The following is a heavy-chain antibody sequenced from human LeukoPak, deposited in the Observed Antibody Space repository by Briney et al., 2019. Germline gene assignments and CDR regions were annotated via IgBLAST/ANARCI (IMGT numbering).Heavy chain of an antibody. Sequence: GGSLRLSCAASGFTFSSYSMNWVRQAPGKGLEWVSSISSSSSYIYYADSVKGRFTISRDNAKNSLYLQMNSLRAEDTAVYYCARDGPYYYDSSIGDYWGQGTLVTVSS. V-gene: IGHV3-21*01. CDR1: GFTFSSYS. CDR2: ISSSSSYI. CDR3: ARDGPYYYDSSIGDY. J-gene: IGHJ4*02. D-gene: IGHD3-22*01.